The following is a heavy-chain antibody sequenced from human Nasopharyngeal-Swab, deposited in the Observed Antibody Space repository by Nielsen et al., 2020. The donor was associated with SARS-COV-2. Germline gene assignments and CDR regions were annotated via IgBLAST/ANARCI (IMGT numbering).Heavy chain of an antibody. Sequence: WIRPPPGQGLEWIGSIYYSGSTNYNPSLKRRVTISVDTSKNQFSLKPSSVTAADAAVYFSARGPSGIYTAVAGAVYDYWGQGTLVTVSS. CDR2: IYYSGST. J-gene: IGHJ4*02. CDR3: ARGPSGIYTAVAGAVYDY. D-gene: IGHD6-19*01. V-gene: IGHV4-39*07.